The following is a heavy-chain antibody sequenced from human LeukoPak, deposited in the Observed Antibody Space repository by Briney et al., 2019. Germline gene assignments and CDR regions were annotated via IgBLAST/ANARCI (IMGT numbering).Heavy chain of an antibody. CDR2: INHSGST. J-gene: IGHJ4*02. CDR3: ARGLRPRPSRGYCSSTSCRQPRYYFDY. V-gene: IGHV4-34*01. Sequence: SETLSLTCAVYGGSFSGYYWSWIRQPPGKGLEWIGEINHSGSTNYNPSLKSRVTISVDTSKNQFSLKLSSVTAADTAVYYCARGLRPRPSRGYCSSTSCRQPRYYFDYWGQGTLVTVSS. D-gene: IGHD2-2*01. CDR1: GGSFSGYY.